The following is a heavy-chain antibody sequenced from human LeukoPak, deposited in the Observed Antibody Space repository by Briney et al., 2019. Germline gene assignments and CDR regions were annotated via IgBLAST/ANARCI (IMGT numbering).Heavy chain of an antibody. CDR1: GFTFSSYG. J-gene: IGHJ3*02. V-gene: IGHV3-48*04. D-gene: IGHD3-3*01. Sequence: GRSLRLSCAASGFTFSSYGMHWIRQAPGKGLEWVSYISSSGSTIYYADSVKGRFTISRDNAKNSLYLQMNSLRAEDTAVYYCARDGVRQGAFDIWGQGTMVTVSS. CDR2: ISSSGSTI. CDR3: ARDGVRQGAFDI.